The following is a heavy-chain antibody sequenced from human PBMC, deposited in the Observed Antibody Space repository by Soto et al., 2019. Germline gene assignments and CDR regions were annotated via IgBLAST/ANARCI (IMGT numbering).Heavy chain of an antibody. V-gene: IGHV4-59*01. D-gene: IGHD2-15*01. CDR1: GGSISSYY. CDR3: ARESPANCSGGSCYTDTNFDY. J-gene: IGHJ4*02. Sequence: SETLPLTCTVSGGSISSYYWSWIRQPPGKGLEWIGYIYYSGSTNYNPSLKSRVTISVDTSKNQFSLKLSSVTAADTAVYYCARESPANCSGGSCYTDTNFDYWGQGTLVTVSS. CDR2: IYYSGST.